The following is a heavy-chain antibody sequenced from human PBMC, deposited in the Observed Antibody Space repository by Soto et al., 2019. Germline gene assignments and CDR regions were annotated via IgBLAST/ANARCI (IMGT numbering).Heavy chain of an antibody. J-gene: IGHJ6*02. CDR2: INHSGST. V-gene: IGHV4-34*01. D-gene: IGHD3-22*01. CDR3: ARGPRYYYVSSGYYYKYYYYGMDV. CDR1: GGSFSGYY. Sequence: QVQLQQWGAGLLKPSETLSLTCAVYGGSFSGYYWSWIRQPPGKGLEWIGEINHSGSTNYNPSLKSRVTISVDTSKNQFSLKLSSVTAADTAVYYCARGPRYYYVSSGYYYKYYYYGMDVWGQGTTVTVSS.